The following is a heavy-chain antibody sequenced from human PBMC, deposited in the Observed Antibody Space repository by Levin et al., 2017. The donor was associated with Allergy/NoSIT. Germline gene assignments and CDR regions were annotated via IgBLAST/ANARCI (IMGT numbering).Heavy chain of an antibody. CDR3: ARGRVTGYCSGGSCHNWFDP. CDR1: GYTFTSYD. CDR2: MNPNSGNT. J-gene: IGHJ5*02. D-gene: IGHD2-15*01. Sequence: GESLKISCKASGYTFTSYDINWVRQATGQGLEWMGWMNPNSGNTGYAQKFQGRVTMTRNTSISTAYMELSSLRSEDTAVYYCARGRVTGYCSGGSCHNWFDPWGQGTLVTVSS. V-gene: IGHV1-8*01.